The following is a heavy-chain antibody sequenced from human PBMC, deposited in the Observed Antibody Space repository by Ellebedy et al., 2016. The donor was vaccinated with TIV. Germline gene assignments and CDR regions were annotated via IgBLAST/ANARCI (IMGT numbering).Heavy chain of an antibody. CDR3: ARKGDGYKDYYGMDV. D-gene: IGHD5-24*01. J-gene: IGHJ6*02. CDR2: IIPIFGTT. V-gene: IGHV1-69*13. CDR1: GGTFSSYA. Sequence: SVKVSCXASGGTFSSYAISWVRQAPGQGLEWMGGIIPIFGTTNYAQKFQGRVTITADESTSTAYMELSSLRSEDTAVYYCARKGDGYKDYYGMDVWGQGTTVTVSS.